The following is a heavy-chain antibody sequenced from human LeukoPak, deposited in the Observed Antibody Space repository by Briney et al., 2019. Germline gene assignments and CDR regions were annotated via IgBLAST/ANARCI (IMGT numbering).Heavy chain of an antibody. V-gene: IGHV3-30*02. CDR1: GFTFSSYG. Sequence: GGSLRLSCAASGFTFSSYGMHWVRQAPGKGLEWVAFIRYDGSNKYYADSVKGRFTISRDNSKNTLYLQMNSLRAEDTAVYYCAKDHDSGSYTWFDYWGQGTLVTVSS. J-gene: IGHJ4*02. CDR2: IRYDGSNK. CDR3: AKDHDSGSYTWFDY. D-gene: IGHD1-26*01.